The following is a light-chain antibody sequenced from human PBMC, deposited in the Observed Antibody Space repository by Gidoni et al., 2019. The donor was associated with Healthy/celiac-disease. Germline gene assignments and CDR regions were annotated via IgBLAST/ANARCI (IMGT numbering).Light chain of an antibody. V-gene: IGKV1-5*03. Sequence: DIQMTQSPSTQSASVGDRVTITCRASQSISSWLAWYQQKPGKAPKLLIYKASSLESGVPARFSGSGSGTEFTLNISSLQPDDFAIYYCQQYNSYSWTFGQGTKVEIK. J-gene: IGKJ1*01. CDR3: QQYNSYSWT. CDR1: QSISSW. CDR2: KAS.